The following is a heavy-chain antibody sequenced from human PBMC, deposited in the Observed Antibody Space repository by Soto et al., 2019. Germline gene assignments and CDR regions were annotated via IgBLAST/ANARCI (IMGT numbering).Heavy chain of an antibody. Sequence: PGVPLSLSCTASGFPFSSYGMHWVSQAPGKGLEWVAVISYDGRNKYYADSVKGRFTISRDNSKNTLYLQMSSLRADDTAVYYCVKDGSSGWPYYYGLDVWGQGTTVTVSS. CDR3: VKDGSSGWPYYYGLDV. D-gene: IGHD6-19*01. CDR2: ISYDGRNK. V-gene: IGHV3-30*18. J-gene: IGHJ6*02. CDR1: GFPFSSYG.